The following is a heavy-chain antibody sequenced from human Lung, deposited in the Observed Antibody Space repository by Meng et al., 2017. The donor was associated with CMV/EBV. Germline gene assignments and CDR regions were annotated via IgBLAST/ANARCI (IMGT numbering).Heavy chain of an antibody. V-gene: IGHV4-59*01. CDR1: VGSSSSYY. J-gene: IGHJ6*02. CDR3: ARGSGYYGSGSYYSRYYYGMDV. Sequence: SQTLSLTXAVSVGSSSSYYWSWIRQPPGKRLEWIGYIYYSGSTSYNPSLKSRVTISVDTSKNQFSLKLSSVTAADTAVYYCARGSGYYGSGSYYSRYYYGMDVWGQGPTVPFSS. D-gene: IGHD3-10*01. CDR2: IYYSGST.